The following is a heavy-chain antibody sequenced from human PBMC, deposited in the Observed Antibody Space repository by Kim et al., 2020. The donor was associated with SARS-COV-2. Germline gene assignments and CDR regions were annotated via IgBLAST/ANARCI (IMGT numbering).Heavy chain of an antibody. CDR1: GGSFSGYY. V-gene: IGHV4-34*01. CDR3: ARGSTLWRFKVVEQPFSSP. D-gene: IGHD2-21*01. CDR2: INHSGST. J-gene: IGHJ5*02. Sequence: SETLSLTCAVYGGSFSGYYWSWIRQPPGKGLEWIGEINHSGSTNYNPSLKSRVTISVDTSKNQSSLKLSPVTAADTAVYYWARGSTLWRFKVVEQPFSSPWGQGTLVTVSS.